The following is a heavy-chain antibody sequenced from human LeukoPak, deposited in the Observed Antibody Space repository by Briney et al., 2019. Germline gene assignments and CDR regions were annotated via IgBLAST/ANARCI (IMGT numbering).Heavy chain of an antibody. CDR1: GGSISSGSYY. Sequence: SETLSLTCTVSGGSISSGSYYWGWIRQPPGKGLEWIGSIYHSGSTYYNPSLKSRVTISVDTSKNQFSLKLSSVTAADTAVYYCARGGRAYYDILTGYSDNWFDPWGQGTLVTVSS. CDR3: ARGGRAYYDILTGYSDNWFDP. D-gene: IGHD3-9*01. V-gene: IGHV4-39*07. J-gene: IGHJ5*02. CDR2: IYHSGST.